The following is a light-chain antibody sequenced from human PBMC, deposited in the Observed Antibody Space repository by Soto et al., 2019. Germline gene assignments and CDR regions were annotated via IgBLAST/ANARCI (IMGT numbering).Light chain of an antibody. Sequence: QPVLTQPASVSGSPGQSITISCTGSSSDVGGYNYVSWYQQYPGKAPKLMIYEVGNRPSGVSNRFSGSKSGNTASLTISGLQAEDEADYYCSSYTTSSSYVFGTGTKLTVL. CDR3: SSYTTSSSYV. CDR1: SSDVGGYNY. J-gene: IGLJ1*01. V-gene: IGLV2-14*01. CDR2: EVG.